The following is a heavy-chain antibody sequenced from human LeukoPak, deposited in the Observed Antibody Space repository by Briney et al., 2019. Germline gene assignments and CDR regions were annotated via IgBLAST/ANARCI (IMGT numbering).Heavy chain of an antibody. V-gene: IGHV4-34*01. CDR1: GGSFSGCC. D-gene: IGHD3-10*01. Sequence: PSETLSLTCPVYGGSFSGCCWSWIRQPPGKGMEWIGAINHSGSTNYNPSLKSRVTISVDTSKNQFSLKLSSVTAADTAVYYCARGRSAGSGSYYKPSNWFDPWGQGTLVTVSS. J-gene: IGHJ5*02. CDR3: ARGRSAGSGSYYKPSNWFDP. CDR2: INHSGST.